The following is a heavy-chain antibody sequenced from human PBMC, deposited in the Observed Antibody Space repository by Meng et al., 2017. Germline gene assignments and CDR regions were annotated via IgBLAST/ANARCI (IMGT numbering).Heavy chain of an antibody. Sequence: GSLRLSCAVYGGSFSGYYWSWIRQPPGKGLEWIGEINHSGSTNYNPSLKSRVTISVDTSKNQFSLKLGSVTAADTAVYYCARGAVVVVAATLFDYWGQGTLVTVSS. CDR2: INHSGST. J-gene: IGHJ4*02. D-gene: IGHD2-15*01. V-gene: IGHV4-34*01. CDR3: ARGAVVVVAATLFDY. CDR1: GGSFSGYY.